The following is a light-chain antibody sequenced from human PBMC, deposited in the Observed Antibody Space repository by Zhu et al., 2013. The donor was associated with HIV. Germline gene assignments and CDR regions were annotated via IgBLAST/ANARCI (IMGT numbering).Light chain of an antibody. J-gene: IGKJ3*01. Sequence: EIVMTQSPATLSVSPGERVNLSCRASQSVSSNLAWYQQKRGQAPRLLIYGASSRATGIPDRFSGTGSGTDFTLTISRLEPEDFAVYYCQQYGSSPETFGPGTKVDIK. CDR2: GAS. V-gene: IGKV3-20*01. CDR1: QSVSSN. CDR3: QQYGSSPET.